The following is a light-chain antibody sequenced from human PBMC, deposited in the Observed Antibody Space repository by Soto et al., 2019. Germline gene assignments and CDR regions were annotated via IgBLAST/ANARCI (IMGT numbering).Light chain of an antibody. CDR1: QSVSNTY. Sequence: EIVLTQSPGTLSLSPGERATLSCRARQSVSNTYLAWYQQKPGQAPRLLIYDASSRATGIPDRFSGSGSGTDFTLTISRLEPEDFAVYYCQQYGRSPGLFTFGPGTKVDIK. V-gene: IGKV3-20*01. CDR3: QQYGRSPGLFT. J-gene: IGKJ3*01. CDR2: DAS.